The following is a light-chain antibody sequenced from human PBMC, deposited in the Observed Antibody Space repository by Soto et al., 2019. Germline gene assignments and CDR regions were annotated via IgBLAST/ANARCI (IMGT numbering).Light chain of an antibody. V-gene: IGKV3-20*01. Sequence: EIVFTQSPGTLSLSPGERATLSCRASQSISSNLAWYQQKPGQAPRLLIYGASTRATGIPDRFTGSGSGTDFTLTISRLEPEDFAVYYCQQYGSSPRTFGQGTKVDIK. J-gene: IGKJ1*01. CDR3: QQYGSSPRT. CDR2: GAS. CDR1: QSISSN.